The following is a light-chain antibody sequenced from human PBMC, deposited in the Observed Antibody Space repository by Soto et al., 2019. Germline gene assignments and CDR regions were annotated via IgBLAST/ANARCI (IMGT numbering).Light chain of an antibody. CDR1: SSDVGGYNY. CDR2: EVS. CDR3: LSYADTAYV. V-gene: IGLV2-8*01. J-gene: IGLJ1*01. Sequence: QSALTQPTSASGSPGQSVTISCAGTSSDVGGYNYVSWYQQYPGKVPKLMIYEVSERPSGVPDRFSGSKSGNTAFLTVSVLQAEDESDYYCLSYADTAYVFGTGTKLTVL.